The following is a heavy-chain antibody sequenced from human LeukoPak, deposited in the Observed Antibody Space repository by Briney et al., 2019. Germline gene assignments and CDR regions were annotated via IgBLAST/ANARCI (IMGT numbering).Heavy chain of an antibody. CDR1: GGSISSYY. CDR3: ARRGPYDSSGYHVAFDI. Sequence: PSETLSLTCTVSGGSISSYYWSWIRQPPGKGLEWLGYIYYSGSTNYNPSLKSRVTISVDTSKNQFSLKLSSVTAADTAVYYCARRGPYDSSGYHVAFDIWGQGTMVTVSS. J-gene: IGHJ3*02. D-gene: IGHD3-22*01. V-gene: IGHV4-59*01. CDR2: IYYSGST.